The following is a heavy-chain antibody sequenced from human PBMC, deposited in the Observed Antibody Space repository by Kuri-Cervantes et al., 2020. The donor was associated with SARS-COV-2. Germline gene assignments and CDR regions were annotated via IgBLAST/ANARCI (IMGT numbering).Heavy chain of an antibody. V-gene: IGHV3-11*06. D-gene: IGHD6-6*01. J-gene: IGHJ3*02. CDR3: AREYPLDSSSSFLGDAFDI. CDR1: GFTFSDYY. Sequence: GGSLRLSCAASGFTFSDYYMSWIRQAPGKGLEWVSYISSSSYTNYADSVKGRFTISRDNAKNSLYLQMNSLRAEDTAVYYCAREYPLDSSSSFLGDAFDIWGQGTMVTVSS. CDR2: ISSSSYT.